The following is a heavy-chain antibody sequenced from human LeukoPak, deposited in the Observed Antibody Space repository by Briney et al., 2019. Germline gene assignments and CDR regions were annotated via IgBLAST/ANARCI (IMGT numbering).Heavy chain of an antibody. CDR3: ARPQWLVTMGPWFDP. V-gene: IGHV4-59*01. Sequence: SETLSLTCTVSGGSITIGYWSWTRQPPGEGLEWIAYTHYTGTTYYNPSLKSRVTISVERSRNQFSLRLRSVTAADTAVYYCARPQWLVTMGPWFDPWGRGTLVTDCS. D-gene: IGHD6-19*01. J-gene: IGHJ5*02. CDR1: GGSITIGY. CDR2: THYTGTT.